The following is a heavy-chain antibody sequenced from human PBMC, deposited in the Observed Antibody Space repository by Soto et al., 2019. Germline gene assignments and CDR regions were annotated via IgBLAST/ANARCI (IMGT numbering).Heavy chain of an antibody. J-gene: IGHJ4*02. Sequence: PSETLSLTCTVSGGSISSSSYYWGWIRQPPGKGLEWIGSIYYSGSTYYNPSLKSRVTISVDTSKSQFSLKLSSVTAADTAVYYCARHPITVVTYNYWGQGTLVTSPQ. D-gene: IGHD2-21*02. CDR2: IYYSGST. V-gene: IGHV4-39*01. CDR1: GGSISSSSYY. CDR3: ARHPITVVTYNY.